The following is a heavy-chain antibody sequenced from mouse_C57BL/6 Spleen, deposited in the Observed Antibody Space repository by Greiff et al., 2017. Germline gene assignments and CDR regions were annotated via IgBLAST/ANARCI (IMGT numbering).Heavy chain of an antibody. CDR1: GYTFTEYT. Sequence: QVQLQQSGAELVKPGASVKLSCKASGYTFTEYTIHWVKQRSGQGLEWIGWFYPGSGSIKYNEKFKDKATLTADKSSSTVYMELSRLTSEDFAVYCCEGREEGAGCFDYWGQGTTLTVSS. D-gene: IGHD3-3*01. CDR3: EGREEGAGCFDY. CDR2: FYPGSGSI. J-gene: IGHJ2*01. V-gene: IGHV1-62-2*01.